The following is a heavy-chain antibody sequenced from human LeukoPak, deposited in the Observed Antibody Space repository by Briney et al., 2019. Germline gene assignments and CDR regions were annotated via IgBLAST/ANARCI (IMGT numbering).Heavy chain of an antibody. CDR1: GFPFSSYW. D-gene: IGHD3-3*01. CDR2: IKQDGSEK. V-gene: IGHV3-7*01. J-gene: IGHJ5*02. Sequence: GGSLSLSCAASGFPFSSYWMSWVRPAPGKGLEWVANIKQDGSEKYYVDSVKGRFTISRDNAKNSLYLQMNSLRAEDTAVYYCARVLLVNRFDPWGQGTLVTVSS. CDR3: ARVLLVNRFDP.